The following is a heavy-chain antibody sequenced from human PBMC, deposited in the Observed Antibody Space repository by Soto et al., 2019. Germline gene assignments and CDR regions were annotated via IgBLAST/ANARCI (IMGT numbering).Heavy chain of an antibody. Sequence: GGSLRLSCAASGFTFSSYAMHWVRQAPGKGLEYVSAISSNGGSTYYANSVKGRFTISRDNSKNTLYLQMGSLRAEDMAVYYCAREGEGHPEYGDFGPYYYYMDVWGKGTTVTVSS. V-gene: IGHV3-64*01. D-gene: IGHD4-17*01. J-gene: IGHJ6*03. CDR3: AREGEGHPEYGDFGPYYYYMDV. CDR1: GFTFSSYA. CDR2: ISSNGGST.